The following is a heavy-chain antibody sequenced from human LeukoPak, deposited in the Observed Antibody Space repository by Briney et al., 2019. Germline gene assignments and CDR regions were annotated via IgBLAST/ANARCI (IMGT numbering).Heavy chain of an antibody. J-gene: IGHJ4*02. D-gene: IGHD5-12*01. CDR2: IYPADSNT. CDR1: GYSFTSYW. Sequence: GESLKISCKGSGYSFTSYWIGWVRQMPGKGLEWMGIIYPADSNTRYSPSFQGQVTISADTSSTAYLQWSSLKASDTAMYYCARRGYADYALDYWGQGTLVTVSS. V-gene: IGHV5-51*01. CDR3: ARRGYADYALDY.